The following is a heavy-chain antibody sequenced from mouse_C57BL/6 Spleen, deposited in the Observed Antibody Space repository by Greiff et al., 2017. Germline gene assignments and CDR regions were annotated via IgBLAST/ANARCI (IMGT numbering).Heavy chain of an antibody. CDR2: IYPGDGDT. CDR3: ARDDYYGSSYPYYAMDY. D-gene: IGHD1-1*01. V-gene: IGHV1-82*01. Sequence: VHLVESGPELVKPGASVKISCKASGYAFSSSWMNWVKQRPGKGLEWIGRIYPGDGDTNYNGKFKGKATLTADKSSSTAYMQLSSLTSEDSAVYFCARDDYYGSSYPYYAMDYWGQGTSVTVSS. CDR1: GYAFSSSW. J-gene: IGHJ4*01.